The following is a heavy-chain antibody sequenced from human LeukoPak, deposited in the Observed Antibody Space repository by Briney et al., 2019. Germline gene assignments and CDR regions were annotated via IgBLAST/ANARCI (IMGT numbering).Heavy chain of an antibody. CDR2: IYYSGSP. CDR1: GGSISNNNYY. J-gene: IGHJ4*02. V-gene: IGHV4-39*02. Sequence: SETLSLTCTVSGGSISNNNYYWAWIRQPPGKGLECIGSIYYSGSPYYNPSLKSRVTISVDTSKNQFSLRLSSVTAADTAVYYCAREEVVAATPLGYWGQGTLVTVSS. CDR3: AREEVVAATPLGY. D-gene: IGHD2-15*01.